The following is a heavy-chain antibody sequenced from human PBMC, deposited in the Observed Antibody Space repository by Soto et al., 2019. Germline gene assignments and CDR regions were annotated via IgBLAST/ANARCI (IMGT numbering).Heavy chain of an antibody. CDR1: EFTFSSYE. CDR2: ISSSGSTI. CDR3: GRDERYYYYGMDV. J-gene: IGHJ6*02. Sequence: EVQLVESGGGLVQPGGSLRLSCAASEFTFSSYEMNWVRQAPGKGLEWVSYISSSGSTIYYADSVNGRFTISRDNAKNALYLQMNSLRAEDTAVYYCGRDERYYYYGMDVWGQGTTVTVSS. V-gene: IGHV3-48*03. D-gene: IGHD1-1*01.